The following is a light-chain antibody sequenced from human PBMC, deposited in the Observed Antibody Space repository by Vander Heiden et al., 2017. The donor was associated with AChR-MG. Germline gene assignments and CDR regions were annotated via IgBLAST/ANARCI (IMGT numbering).Light chain of an antibody. CDR1: SSDVGGYNY. J-gene: IGLJ1*01. CDR3: SSYTSSSTRV. V-gene: IGLV2-14*01. CDR2: DVS. Sequence: QSALTQPASVSGSPGQSITISCTGTSSDVGGYNYVSWYQQHPGKAPKLMIYDVSERPSGVSNRFSGSKSGNTASLTISGLQAEDEADYYCSSYTSSSTRVFGTGTKVT.